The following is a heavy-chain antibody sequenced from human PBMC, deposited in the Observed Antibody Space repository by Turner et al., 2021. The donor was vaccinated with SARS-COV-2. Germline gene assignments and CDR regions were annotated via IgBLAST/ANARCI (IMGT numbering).Heavy chain of an antibody. J-gene: IGHJ3*02. CDR2: IWYDGSNK. CDR1: GFTFSSYG. V-gene: IGHV3-33*01. Sequence: QVQLVASGGGVVQPGRSLRPSCAASGFTFSSYGRHWVRQAPGKGLEWVAVIWYDGSNKYYADSVKGRFTISRDNSKNTLYLQMNSLRAEDTAVYYCAREGGVGATTGFDIWGQGTMVTVSS. D-gene: IGHD1-26*01. CDR3: AREGGVGATTGFDI.